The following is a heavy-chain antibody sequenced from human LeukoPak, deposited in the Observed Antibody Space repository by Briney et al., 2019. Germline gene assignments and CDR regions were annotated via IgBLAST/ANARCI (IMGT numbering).Heavy chain of an antibody. CDR2: ITYEGIFK. D-gene: IGHD3-22*01. CDR1: GFTFSSYA. J-gene: IGHJ4*02. CDR3: SVMHRYYDGSGYWVQ. V-gene: IGHV3-30*04. Sequence: GRSLRLSCAAYGFTFSSYAMHWVRLAPGKGLEWVASITYEGIFKQYADSVKGRLTISRDNPRNMLYMEMNSLRAEDTAVYYCSVMHRYYDGSGYWVQWGQGTLVTVSS.